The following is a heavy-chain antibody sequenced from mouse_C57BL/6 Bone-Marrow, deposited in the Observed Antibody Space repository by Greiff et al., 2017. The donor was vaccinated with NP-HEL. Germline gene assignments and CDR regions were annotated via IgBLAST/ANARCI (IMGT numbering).Heavy chain of an antibody. J-gene: IGHJ1*03. D-gene: IGHD2-1*01. CDR2: IWRGGST. CDR3: AKVDGNYWYFDV. CDR1: GFSLTSYG. Sequence: VQVVESGPGLVQPSQSLSITCTVSGFSLTSYGVHWVRQSPGKGLEWLGVIWRGGSTDYNVAFMSRLSITKDNSKSQVFFKLNSLQADDTAIYYCAKVDGNYWYFDVWGTGTTVTVSS. V-gene: IGHV2-5*01.